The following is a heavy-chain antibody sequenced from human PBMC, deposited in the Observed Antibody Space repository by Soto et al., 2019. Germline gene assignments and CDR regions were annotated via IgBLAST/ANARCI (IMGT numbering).Heavy chain of an antibody. CDR1: GFTRSNAW. CDR3: TTDDPINRS. V-gene: IGHV3-15*01. J-gene: IGHJ5*02. CDR2: IKSKTNGGTT. Sequence: ALKVSCADSGFTRSNAWMSWVRQAPGKGLEWVGRIKSKTNGGTTDYAAPVIGRFTISRDDSKNTLYLQMNSLKTEDTAVYYCTTDDPINRSWGQGTLFTVSS.